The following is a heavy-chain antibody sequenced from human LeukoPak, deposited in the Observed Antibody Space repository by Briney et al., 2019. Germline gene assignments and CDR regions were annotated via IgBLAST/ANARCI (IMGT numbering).Heavy chain of an antibody. V-gene: IGHV1-18*01. D-gene: IGHD2-2*01. CDR1: GYTFTSYG. Sequence: VSVKVSCKASGYTFTSYGISWVRQAPGQGLEWMGWISAYNGNTNYAQKLQGRVTMTTDTSTSTAYMELRSLRSEDTAVYYCARTEDEYFCSSTSCHPFDPWGQGTLVTVSS. CDR3: ARTEDEYFCSSTSCHPFDP. CDR2: ISAYNGNT. J-gene: IGHJ5*02.